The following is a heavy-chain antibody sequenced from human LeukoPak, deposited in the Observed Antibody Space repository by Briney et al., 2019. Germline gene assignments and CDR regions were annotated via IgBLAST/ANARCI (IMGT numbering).Heavy chain of an antibody. CDR2: INPNSGGT. CDR3: AREAIGVVVAATPSNWFDP. V-gene: IGHV1-2*02. J-gene: IGHJ5*02. CDR1: GYTFTGYY. D-gene: IGHD2-15*01. Sequence: ASLKVSCKASGYTFTGYYMHWVRQAPGQGLEWMGWINPNSGGTNYAQKFQGRVTMTRDTSNSTAYMELSRLRSDDTAVYYCAREAIGVVVAATPSNWFDPWGQGTLVTVSS.